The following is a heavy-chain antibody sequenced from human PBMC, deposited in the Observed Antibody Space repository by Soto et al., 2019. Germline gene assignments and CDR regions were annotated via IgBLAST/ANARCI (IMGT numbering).Heavy chain of an antibody. CDR2: IRSKANSSGT. J-gene: IGHJ4*02. CDR3: TVRHWNDGGYFDY. D-gene: IGHD1-1*01. CDR1: GFTFSGSA. V-gene: IGHV3-73*01. Sequence: GGSLRLSCAASGFTFSGSAMHWVRQASGKGLEWVGRIRSKANSSGTAYAASVKGRFTISRDDSKNTAYLQMNSLKTEDTAVYYRTVRHWNDGGYFDYWGQGTLVTVSS.